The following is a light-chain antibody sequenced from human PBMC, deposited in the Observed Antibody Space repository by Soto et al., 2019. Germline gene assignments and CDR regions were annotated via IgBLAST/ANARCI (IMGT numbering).Light chain of an antibody. CDR3: QQYNNYSPSWT. J-gene: IGKJ1*01. Sequence: DIQLTQSPSSLSASVGDSVTITCRASQDIITYLTWYQHKPGRAPKLLVYDASSLNSGVPSRFLGIGDGRFFSLTISRLPPDDFATYDHQQYNNYSPSWTFAQGTKVESK. CDR2: DAS. CDR1: QDIITY. V-gene: IGKV1-5*01.